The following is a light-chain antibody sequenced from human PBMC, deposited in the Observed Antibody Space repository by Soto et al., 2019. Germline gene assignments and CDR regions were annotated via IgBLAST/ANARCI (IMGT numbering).Light chain of an antibody. Sequence: EIVLTQSPGTLSLSPGERATLSCRASQSVSSSYLAWYQQKPGQAPRLLIYVASSRATGIPDRFSGSGSGIDFTLTLSRLEPEDFAVYYCQQFRTFGQGTRLEIK. CDR2: VAS. V-gene: IGKV3-20*01. CDR1: QSVSSSY. CDR3: QQFRT. J-gene: IGKJ5*01.